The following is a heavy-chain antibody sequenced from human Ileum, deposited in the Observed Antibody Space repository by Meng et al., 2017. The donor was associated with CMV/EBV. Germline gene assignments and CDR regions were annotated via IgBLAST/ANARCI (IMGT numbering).Heavy chain of an antibody. J-gene: IGHJ4*02. V-gene: IGHV3-23*01. CDR3: AKQFFDAD. D-gene: IGHD5-24*01. Sequence: LSCAPFGFPFRHSSMRWVRQPPGEGPGWVSSISARGVIPDYADSVTGRFTISRDNSKNTLYLQMNSLGAEDTAVYYCAKQFFDADWGQGTLVTVSS. CDR2: ISARGVIP. CDR1: GFPFRHSS.